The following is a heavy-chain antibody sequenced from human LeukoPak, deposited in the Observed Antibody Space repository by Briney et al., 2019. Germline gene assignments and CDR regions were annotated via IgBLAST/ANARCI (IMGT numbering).Heavy chain of an antibody. CDR1: GYTLTSYY. V-gene: IGHV1-18*04. CDR3: ARDRYYYRYLDY. CDR2: ISAYNGNT. J-gene: IGHJ4*02. D-gene: IGHD3-22*01. Sequence: ASVKVSCKASGYTLTSYYLHWVRQAPGQGLEWMGWISAYNGNTNYAQKLQGRVTMTTDTSTSTAYMELRSLRSDDTAVYYCARDRYYYRYLDYWGQGTLVTVSS.